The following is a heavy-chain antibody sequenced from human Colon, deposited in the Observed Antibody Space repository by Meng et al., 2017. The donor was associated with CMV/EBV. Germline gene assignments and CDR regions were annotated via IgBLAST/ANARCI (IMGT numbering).Heavy chain of an antibody. D-gene: IGHD5-12*01. V-gene: IGHV4-31*01. CDR3: ARYSGYDAPFDN. Sequence: GSYGSIGSGDFYWNWIRQHSGKGLEWNGYIYYSGSTYYNPSLKGQAVISLDTSKNQFSLKLTAVTAADTGLYFCARYSGYDAPFDNWGQGSLVTVSS. J-gene: IGHJ4*02. CDR2: IYYSGST. CDR1: YGSIGSGDFY.